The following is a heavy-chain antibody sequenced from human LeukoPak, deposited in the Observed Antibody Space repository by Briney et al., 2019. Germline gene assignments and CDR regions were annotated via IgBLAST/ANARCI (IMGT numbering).Heavy chain of an antibody. CDR2: IYYSGST. J-gene: IGHJ6*03. V-gene: IGHV4-59*01. CDR1: GGSFSGYY. CDR3: ARIGDPYYMDV. Sequence: SETLSLTCAVYGGSFSGYYWSWIRQPPGKGLEWIGDIYYSGSTNYNPSLKSRVTISVDTSKNQFSLNLSSVTAADTAIYYCARIGDPYYMDVWGNGTTVTVSS. D-gene: IGHD3-10*01.